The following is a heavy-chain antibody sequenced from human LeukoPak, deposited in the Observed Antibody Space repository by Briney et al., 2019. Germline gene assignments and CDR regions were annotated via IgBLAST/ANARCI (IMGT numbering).Heavy chain of an antibody. CDR3: ARGLSSYSNTWYGD. Sequence: PGGSLRLSCAASGFTFSSYWMHWVRQAPGKGLVWVSRISSDGSMTSYADSAKGRFTISRDNAQNTLYVQMNSLRAEDTAVHYCARGLSSYSNTWYGDWGQGTLVTVSS. D-gene: IGHD6-13*01. V-gene: IGHV3-74*01. CDR1: GFTFSSYW. CDR2: ISSDGSMT. J-gene: IGHJ4*02.